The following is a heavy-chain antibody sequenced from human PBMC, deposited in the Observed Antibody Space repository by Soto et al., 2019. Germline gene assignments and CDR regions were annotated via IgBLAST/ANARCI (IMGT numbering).Heavy chain of an antibody. CDR3: ARGQHGLHH. V-gene: IGHV3-30-3*01. Sequence: QVQLLESGGGVVQPGRSLRLSCAASGFTFSSYAMHWVRQPPGKGLEWVAVVSNDGRNKFYADSVRGRFTISRDNSKNSLYLEMDGLRVEDSAVFDWARGQHGLHHWGQGSLV. CDR2: VSNDGRNK. CDR1: GFTFSSYA. J-gene: IGHJ5*02. D-gene: IGHD2-8*01.